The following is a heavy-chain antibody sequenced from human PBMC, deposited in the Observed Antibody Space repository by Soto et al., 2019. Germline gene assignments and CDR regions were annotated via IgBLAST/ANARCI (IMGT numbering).Heavy chain of an antibody. CDR1: GGSISSGGYS. J-gene: IGHJ4*02. CDR3: ARAYGGYADY. D-gene: IGHD5-12*01. CDR2: IYHSGST. Sequence: TLSLTCAVSGGSISSGGYSWSWIRQPPGKGLEWIGYIYHSGSTYYNPSLKSRVTISVDRSKNQFSLKLSSVTAADTAVYYCARAYGGYADYWGQGARVTVSS. V-gene: IGHV4-30-2*01.